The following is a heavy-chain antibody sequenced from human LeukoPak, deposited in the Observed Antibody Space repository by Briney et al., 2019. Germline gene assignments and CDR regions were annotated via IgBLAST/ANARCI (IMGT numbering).Heavy chain of an antibody. V-gene: IGHV1-2*02. CDR1: GYTFTDYY. CDR3: ARHPNLDY. J-gene: IGHJ4*02. CDR2: INPNSGGT. Sequence: ASVKVSCKASGYTFTDYYIHWARQAPGQGLEWMGWINPNSGGTSYAQKFQDRVTLTRDTSIRTAYMELSRLTSDDTAVYYCARHPNLDYWGQGTLVFVSS.